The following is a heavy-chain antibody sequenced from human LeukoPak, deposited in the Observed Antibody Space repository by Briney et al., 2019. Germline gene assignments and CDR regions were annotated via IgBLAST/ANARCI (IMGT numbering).Heavy chain of an antibody. D-gene: IGHD3-10*01. Sequence: GGALRLSCAASGLTFRNCAMSWVRQAPGKGLEWVSGISGTGYNTYYADSVKGRFTISRDNSKNTLYLQMNSLGAEDTAVYYCAKHVSGSLFYFDYWGQRTLVTVSS. CDR1: GLTFRNCA. CDR3: AKHVSGSLFYFDY. J-gene: IGHJ4*02. V-gene: IGHV3-23*01. CDR2: ISGTGYNT.